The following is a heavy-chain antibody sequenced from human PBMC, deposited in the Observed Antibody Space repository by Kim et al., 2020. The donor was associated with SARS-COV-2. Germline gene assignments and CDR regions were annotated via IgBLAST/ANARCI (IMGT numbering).Heavy chain of an antibody. CDR3: AKDRPGEVGFGPLAY. CDR1: GFTFSDYA. V-gene: IGHV3-23*01. D-gene: IGHD3-3*01. Sequence: GGSLRLSCAATGFTFSDYAMSWVRQAPGKGLEWVSLISGSGRTTHYADSVKGRFTISIDNSKNRLYLQMNSLKAEDTAIYYCAKDRPGEVGFGPLAYWGQGSLVTVSS. J-gene: IGHJ4*02. CDR2: ISGSGRTT.